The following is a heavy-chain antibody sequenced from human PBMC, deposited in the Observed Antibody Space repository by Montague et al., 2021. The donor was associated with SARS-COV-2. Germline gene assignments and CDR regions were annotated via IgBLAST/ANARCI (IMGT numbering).Heavy chain of an antibody. D-gene: IGHD4-17*01. Sequence: SETLSLTCAVYGGSFSGYYWSWIRQPAGKGLEWIGEINHSGSTNYNPSLKSRVTISVDTSKNQFSLKLSSVTAADTAVNYCARGSTVTHYWGQGTLVTVSS. CDR2: INHSGST. J-gene: IGHJ4*02. CDR3: ARGSTVTHY. CDR1: GGSFSGYY. V-gene: IGHV4-34*01.